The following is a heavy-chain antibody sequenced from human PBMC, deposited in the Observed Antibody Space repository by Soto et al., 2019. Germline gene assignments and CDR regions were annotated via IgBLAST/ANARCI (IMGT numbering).Heavy chain of an antibody. Sequence: GGSLRLSCAASGFTFSSYGMHWVRQAPGKGLEWVAVISYDGSNKYYADSVKGRFTISRDNSKNTLYLQMNGLRAEDTALYYCARGGPYSANFDYWGQGILVTVSS. D-gene: IGHD4-4*01. J-gene: IGHJ4*02. CDR2: ISYDGSNK. CDR3: ARGGPYSANFDY. CDR1: GFTFSSYG. V-gene: IGHV3-30*03.